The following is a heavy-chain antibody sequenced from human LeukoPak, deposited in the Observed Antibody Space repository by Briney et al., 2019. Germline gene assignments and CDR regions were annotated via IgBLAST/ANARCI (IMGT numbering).Heavy chain of an antibody. CDR2: MNPNSGNT. V-gene: IGHV1-8*01. CDR3: ARQWLVAYYFDY. D-gene: IGHD6-19*01. Sequence: ASVKVSCKASGYTFTSYDINWVRQATGQGLEWMGWMNPNSGNTGYAQKFQGRVTMTRNTSISTAYMELSRLRSDDTAVYYCARQWLVAYYFDYWGQGTLVTVSS. J-gene: IGHJ4*02. CDR1: GYTFTSYD.